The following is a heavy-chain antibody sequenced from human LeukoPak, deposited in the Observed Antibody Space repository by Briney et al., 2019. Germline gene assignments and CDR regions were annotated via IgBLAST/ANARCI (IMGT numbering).Heavy chain of an antibody. D-gene: IGHD5-12*01. CDR2: INHSGST. V-gene: IGHV4-34*01. CDR1: GGSFSGYY. CDR3: ARLGGYALFYYYYYGMDV. Sequence: SETLSLTCAVYGGSFSGYYWSWIRQPPGKGLEWIGEINHSGSTNYNPSLKSRVTISVDTSKNQFSLKLSSVTAADTAVYYCARLGGYALFYYYYYGMDVWGQGTTVTVSS. J-gene: IGHJ6*02.